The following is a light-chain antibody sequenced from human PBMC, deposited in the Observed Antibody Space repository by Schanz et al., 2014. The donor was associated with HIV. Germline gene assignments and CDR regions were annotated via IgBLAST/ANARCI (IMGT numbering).Light chain of an antibody. CDR2: RAS. CDR1: QGIGND. CDR3: QQYKDNSLHT. Sequence: DIQMTQSPSSLSASVGDRVTITCRASQGIGNDLGWYQQRPGKAPKLLIYRASYLESGVPSRFSGGGSGTEFTLTISSLQPDDSATYYCQQYKDNSLHTFGQGTKVEIK. V-gene: IGKV1-5*03. J-gene: IGKJ2*01.